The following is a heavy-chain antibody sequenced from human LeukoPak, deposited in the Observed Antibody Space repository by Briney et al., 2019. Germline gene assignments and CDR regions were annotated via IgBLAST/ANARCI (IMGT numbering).Heavy chain of an antibody. CDR2: ISYDGSNK. V-gene: IGHV3-30-3*01. CDR1: GFTFSSYA. CDR3: ARDGGDIVVVPAADYYYYGMDV. D-gene: IGHD2-2*01. J-gene: IGHJ6*02. Sequence: PGGSLRLSCAASGFTFSSYAMHWVRQAPGKGLEWVAVISYDGSNKYYADSVKGRFTISRDNSKNTLYLQMNSLRAEDTAVYYCARDGGDIVVVPAADYYYYGMDVWGQGTTVTVSS.